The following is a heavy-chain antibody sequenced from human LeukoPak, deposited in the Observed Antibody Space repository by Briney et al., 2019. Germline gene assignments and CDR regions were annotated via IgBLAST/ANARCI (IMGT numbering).Heavy chain of an antibody. CDR2: MNPNSGNT. Sequence: ASVKVSCKASGYTFTSYDINWVRQATGQGLEWMGWMNPNSGNTGYAQKFQGRVTMTRDTSTSTVYMELSSLRSEDTAVYYCAREDYDILTGYPRFNDAFDIWGQGTMVTVSS. J-gene: IGHJ3*02. V-gene: IGHV1-8*02. CDR1: GYTFTSYD. D-gene: IGHD3-9*01. CDR3: AREDYDILTGYPRFNDAFDI.